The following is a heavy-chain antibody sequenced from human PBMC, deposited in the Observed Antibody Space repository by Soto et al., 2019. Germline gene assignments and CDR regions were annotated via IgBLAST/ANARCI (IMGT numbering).Heavy chain of an antibody. D-gene: IGHD1-26*01. CDR2: IWYDGSNK. CDR3: ARDFGTRSVGAAYFDY. Sequence: GGSLRLSCAASGFTFSSYGMHWVRQAPGKGLEWVAVIWYDGSNKYYADSVKGRFTISRDNSKNTLYLQMNSLRAEDTAVYYCARDFGTRSVGAAYFDYWGQGTLVTVSS. J-gene: IGHJ4*02. CDR1: GFTFSSYG. V-gene: IGHV3-33*01.